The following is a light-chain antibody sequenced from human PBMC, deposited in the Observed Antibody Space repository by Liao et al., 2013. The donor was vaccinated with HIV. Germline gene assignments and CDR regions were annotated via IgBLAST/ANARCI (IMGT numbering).Light chain of an antibody. V-gene: IGLV3-21*04. CDR2: YDS. Sequence: SYVLTQTPSVSVAPGKTATVTCGGSNIGSKSVHWYQQKPGQAPTLVMYYDSLRPSGIPERFSGSKSDNTATLSISGVEAGDEADYYCQVWDSSSDHWVFGGGTKLTVL. CDR3: QVWDSSSDHWV. CDR1: NIGSKS. J-gene: IGLJ3*02.